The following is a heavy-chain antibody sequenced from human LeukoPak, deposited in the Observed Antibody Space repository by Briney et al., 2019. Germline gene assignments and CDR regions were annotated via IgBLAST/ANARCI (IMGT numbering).Heavy chain of an antibody. D-gene: IGHD3-22*01. J-gene: IGHJ6*02. Sequence: GGSLRPSCAASGFTFSSYWMHWVRQAPGKGLVWVSRINSDGSSTSYADSVKGRFTISRDNAKNTLYLQMNSLRAEDTAVYYCARAPLYYYDSSGFYGMDVWGQGTTVTVSS. V-gene: IGHV3-74*01. CDR2: INSDGSST. CDR1: GFTFSSYW. CDR3: ARAPLYYYDSSGFYGMDV.